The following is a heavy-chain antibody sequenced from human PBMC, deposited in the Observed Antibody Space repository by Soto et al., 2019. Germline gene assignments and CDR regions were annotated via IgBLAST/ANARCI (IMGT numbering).Heavy chain of an antibody. J-gene: IGHJ6*02. D-gene: IGHD3-9*01. V-gene: IGHV3-30*03. Sequence: GVFLRLSCAASGFTFSSYGMPWVRQAPGKGLEWVAVISYDGSNKYYADSVKGRFTISRDNSKNTLYLQMNSLRAKDTAVYYCARVELRYFDWPSGGMDVWGQGTTVTVSS. CDR1: GFTFSSYG. CDR3: ARVELRYFDWPSGGMDV. CDR2: ISYDGSNK.